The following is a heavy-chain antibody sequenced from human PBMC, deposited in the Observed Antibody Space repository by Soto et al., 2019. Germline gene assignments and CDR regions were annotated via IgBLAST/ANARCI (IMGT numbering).Heavy chain of an antibody. CDR3: ARGVLVRDGLTTYYYYYGMDV. CDR1: GGTINNFA. J-gene: IGHJ6*02. CDR2: IIPIFGTA. D-gene: IGHD3-10*01. V-gene: IGHV1-69*01. Sequence: QVQLVQSGAEVKKPGSSVKVSCKASGGTINNFAISWVRQAPGQGLEWMGGIIPIFGTANYAQKFQDRITITADESTSTAYMELSSLRSEDTAVYYCARGVLVRDGLTTYYYYYGMDVWGQGTTVTVSS.